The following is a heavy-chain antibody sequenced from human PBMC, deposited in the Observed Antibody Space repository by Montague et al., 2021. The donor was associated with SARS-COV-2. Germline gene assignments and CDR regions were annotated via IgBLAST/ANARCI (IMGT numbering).Heavy chain of an antibody. CDR2: LYIDGRP. CDR1: GFSVSSNY. D-gene: IGHD3-10*01. Sequence: SLRLSCAASGFSVSSNYMTLFRQAPVRGLEWVSTLYIDGRPFYTYSVKGRFTISRHISQNTLYLQMNSLRAEDTAVYYCARYPWYYGSGQWGQGTLVTVSS. J-gene: IGHJ4*02. CDR3: ARYPWYYGSGQ. V-gene: IGHV3-53*04.